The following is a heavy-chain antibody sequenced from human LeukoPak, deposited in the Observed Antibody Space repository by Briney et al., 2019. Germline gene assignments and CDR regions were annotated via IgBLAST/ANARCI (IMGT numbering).Heavy chain of an antibody. CDR2: IKPDGREN. V-gene: IGHV3-7*05. J-gene: IGHJ4*02. D-gene: IGHD4-17*01. Sequence: GGSLRLSCAASGFTFSTYWMSWVRQAPGKGLEWVASIKPDGRENYFADSVKGRFTVSRDNAKNSLYLQMSSLRVEGTAAYYCAAALGTVTTSNYWGQGTLVTVSS. CDR3: AAALGTVTTSNY. CDR1: GFTFSTYW.